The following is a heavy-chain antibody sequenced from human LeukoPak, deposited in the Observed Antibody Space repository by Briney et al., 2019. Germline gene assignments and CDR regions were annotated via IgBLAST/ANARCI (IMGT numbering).Heavy chain of an antibody. V-gene: IGHV1-18*01. CDR2: ISAYNGNT. D-gene: IGHD3-10*01. CDR3: GRAADSGSYYNSGFDY. Sequence: ASVKVSCKASGYTFTSYGISWLRQAPGQGLEWMGWISAYNGNTNYAQKLQGRVTMTTDTSTSTAYMELRSLRSDDTAVYYCGRAADSGSYYNSGFDYWGQGTLVTVSS. J-gene: IGHJ4*02. CDR1: GYTFTSYG.